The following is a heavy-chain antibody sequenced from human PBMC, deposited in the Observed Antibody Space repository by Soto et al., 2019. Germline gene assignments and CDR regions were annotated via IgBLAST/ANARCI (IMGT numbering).Heavy chain of an antibody. J-gene: IGHJ5*02. V-gene: IGHV3-21*06. D-gene: IGHD4-17*01. CDR1: GFTFSAYN. CDR3: ASHYGDNGWFDP. CDR2: ITSSSSSI. Sequence: KAGGSLRLSCAASGFTFSAYNMNWVRQPPGKGLEWVSSITSSSSSIYYADSLKGRFTISRDNAKNSLYLQMNSLRAEDTAVYYCASHYGDNGWFDPWGQGTLVTVSS.